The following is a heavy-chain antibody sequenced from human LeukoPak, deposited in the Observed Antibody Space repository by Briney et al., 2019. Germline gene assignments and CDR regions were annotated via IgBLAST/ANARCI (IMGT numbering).Heavy chain of an antibody. V-gene: IGHV1-2*02. J-gene: IGHJ4*02. D-gene: IGHD6-6*01. CDR3: AREERGSTSSLDS. Sequence: ASVKVSCKATGYSFTDYYIHWVRQAPGQGLEWMGWLNPSIGGTNYPQKFQGRVTMTRDTSTGTAYMELSSLRSDDTAVYFCAREERGSTSSLDSWGQGTLVAVSS. CDR1: GYSFTDYY. CDR2: LNPSIGGT.